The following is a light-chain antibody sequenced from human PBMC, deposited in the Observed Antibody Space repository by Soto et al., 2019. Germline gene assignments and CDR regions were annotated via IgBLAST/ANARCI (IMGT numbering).Light chain of an antibody. V-gene: IGKV3-20*01. CDR3: QQYGVSPRT. CDR2: GAS. Sequence: EIMLTQSPVTLSLSPGEGATLSCRASQSVAGSYLAWYQQKPGRTPRLLIYGASSRATGIPDRFSGSGSGTEFTLTINRLEPEDFVVYYCQQYGVSPRTFGQVTKVDIK. J-gene: IGKJ1*01. CDR1: QSVAGSY.